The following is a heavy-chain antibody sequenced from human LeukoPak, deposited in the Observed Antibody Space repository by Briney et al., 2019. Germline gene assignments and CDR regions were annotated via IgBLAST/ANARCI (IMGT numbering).Heavy chain of an antibody. Sequence: GGSLRLSCEASGFTFSSYAMTWVRQAPGKGLEWVSSIRGSGDGTNYADSVKGRFTISRDNSKNTLYLQMNYLRAEDTAVYYCAKDPNGDYVGAFDIWGQGTMVSVSS. J-gene: IGHJ3*02. CDR2: IRGSGDGT. CDR3: AKDPNGDYVGAFDI. V-gene: IGHV3-23*01. D-gene: IGHD4-17*01. CDR1: GFTFSSYA.